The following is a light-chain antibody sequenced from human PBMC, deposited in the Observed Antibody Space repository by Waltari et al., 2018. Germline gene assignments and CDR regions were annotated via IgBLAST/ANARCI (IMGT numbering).Light chain of an antibody. CDR3: SSYTSSGVV. CDR1: GSDVGGYDY. J-gene: IGLJ2*01. CDR2: DVY. V-gene: IGLV2-14*01. Sequence: QSALTQPASVSGSPGQAIIISCTGTGSDVGGYDYVSWYQQYPGKAPRLIIYDVYNRPSGFSNRFTGSNSYNTASLTISALQAEDESVYYCSSYTSSGVVFGGGTKLTVL.